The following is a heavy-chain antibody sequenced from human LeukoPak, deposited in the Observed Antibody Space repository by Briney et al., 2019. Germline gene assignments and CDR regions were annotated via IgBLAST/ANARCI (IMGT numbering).Heavy chain of an antibody. CDR1: GGSIGSSSYH. CDR2: IYYSGST. V-gene: IGHV4-39*07. CDR3: ARDRGVIAVAGTRSNWFDP. J-gene: IGHJ5*02. D-gene: IGHD6-19*01. Sequence: SETLSLTCTVSGGSIGSSSYHWGWIRQPPGKGLEWIGSIYYSGSTYYNPSLKSRVTISVDTSKNQFSLKLSSVTAADTAVYYRARDRGVIAVAGTRSNWFDPWGQGTLVTVSS.